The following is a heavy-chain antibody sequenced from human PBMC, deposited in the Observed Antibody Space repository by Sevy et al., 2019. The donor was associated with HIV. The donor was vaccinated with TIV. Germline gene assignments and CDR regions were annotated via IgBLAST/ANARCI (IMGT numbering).Heavy chain of an antibody. Sequence: GGYLRLSCAASGFTFSSYAMHWVRQAPGKGLEWVAVISYDGSNKYYADSVKGRFTISRDNSKNTLYLQMNSLRAEDTAVYYCAREGGSTLSYYYYYMDVWGKGTTVTVSS. J-gene: IGHJ6*03. V-gene: IGHV3-30-3*01. CDR1: GFTFSSYA. CDR3: AREGGSTLSYYYYYMDV. CDR2: ISYDGSNK. D-gene: IGHD3-10*01.